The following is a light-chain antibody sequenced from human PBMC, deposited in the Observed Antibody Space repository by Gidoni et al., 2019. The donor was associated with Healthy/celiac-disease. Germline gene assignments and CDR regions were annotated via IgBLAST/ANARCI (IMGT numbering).Light chain of an antibody. CDR2: KAS. CDR1: QSISSS. V-gene: IGKV1-5*03. CDR3: QQYNSWWT. Sequence: DIQMTQSPSTLSASVGDRVTITCRASQSISSSLAWYQQKPGKAPKLLIYKASSLESGVPSRFSGSGSGTEFTLTISSLQPDDFATYYCQQYNSWWTFGQGTKVEIK. J-gene: IGKJ1*01.